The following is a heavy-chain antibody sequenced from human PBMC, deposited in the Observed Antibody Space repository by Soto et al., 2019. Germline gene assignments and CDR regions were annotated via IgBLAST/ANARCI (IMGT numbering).Heavy chain of an antibody. D-gene: IGHD6-13*01. J-gene: IGHJ4*02. CDR2: VYYTGST. V-gene: IGHV4-59*01. Sequence: SETLSLTCSVPGGSISGSYWSWIRQSPGKGLEWLGYVYYTGSTNYSPSLRSRVNISVDTSKNEFSLRLSSVTAADTAVYFCARSVAAPGAHIDYWGQGTQVTV. CDR1: GGSISGSY. CDR3: ARSVAAPGAHIDY.